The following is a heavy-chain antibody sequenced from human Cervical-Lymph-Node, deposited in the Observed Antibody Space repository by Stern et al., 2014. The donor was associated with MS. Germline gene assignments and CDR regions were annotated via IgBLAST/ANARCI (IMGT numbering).Heavy chain of an antibody. Sequence: VQLVESGGGVVQPGRSLRLSCTASGFTFSSYAMHWVRQAQGKGLEWVAVISYDGSNNYAASVKGRFVISRDNSKNTLFLQMNSLRPEDTAVYYCARSFDPGFYSYFGMNVWGQGTTVTVAS. D-gene: IGHD3-9*01. CDR3: ARSFDPGFYSYFGMNV. CDR2: ISYDGSN. V-gene: IGHV3-30*09. J-gene: IGHJ6*02. CDR1: GFTFSSYA.